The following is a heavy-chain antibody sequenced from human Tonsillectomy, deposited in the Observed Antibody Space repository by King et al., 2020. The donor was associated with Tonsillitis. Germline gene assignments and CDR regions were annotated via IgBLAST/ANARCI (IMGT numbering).Heavy chain of an antibody. Sequence: HVQLVESGGGVVQPGRSLRLSCAASGFTFSSYGMHWVRQAPGKGLEGVAVIWYDGSNKYYADSVKGRFTISRDNSKNTLYLQMNSLRAEDTAVYYCAREGRAFDIWGQGTMVTVSS. CDR3: AREGRAFDI. CDR2: IWYDGSNK. CDR1: GFTFSSYG. V-gene: IGHV3-33*08. J-gene: IGHJ3*02.